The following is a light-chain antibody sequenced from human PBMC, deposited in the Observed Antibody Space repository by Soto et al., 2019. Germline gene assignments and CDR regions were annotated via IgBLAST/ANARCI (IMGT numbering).Light chain of an antibody. J-gene: IGKJ4*01. CDR3: QQYGSGRLT. CDR2: GAS. V-gene: IGKV3-20*01. CDR1: QSVSSSY. Sequence: EIVLTQSPGTLSLSPGERATLSCRASQSVSSSYLAWYQQKPGQAPRLLIYGASSRATGITDRFSGSESGTDFTLSISRLEPEDFAVYYCQQYGSGRLTFVGGTKVEIK.